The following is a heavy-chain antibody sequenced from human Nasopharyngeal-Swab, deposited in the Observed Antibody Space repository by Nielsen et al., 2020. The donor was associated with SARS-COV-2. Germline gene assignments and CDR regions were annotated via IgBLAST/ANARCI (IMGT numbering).Heavy chain of an antibody. J-gene: IGHJ2*01. CDR3: AKAQKYSSSWSLSANWYFDL. D-gene: IGHD6-13*01. Sequence: GESLKISCAASGFTFSDFYMSWIRQAPGKGLEWVSYISSSGYTIYYADSVKGRFTISRDNSKNSLYLQMNSLRTEDTALYYCAKAQKYSSSWSLSANWYFDLWGRGTLVTVSS. V-gene: IGHV3-11*01. CDR1: GFTFSDFY. CDR2: ISSSGYTI.